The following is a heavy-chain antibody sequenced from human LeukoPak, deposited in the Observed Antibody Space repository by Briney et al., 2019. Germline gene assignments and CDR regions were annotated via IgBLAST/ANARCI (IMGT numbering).Heavy chain of an antibody. CDR3: ARIPDTTTTVGGFDY. D-gene: IGHD4-11*01. J-gene: IGHJ4*02. Sequence: SGPVLVKPTETLTLTCTVSGFSLSSPKMGVSWVRQPPGKALEWLAHIFSSDTKYYSTSLKSRLTISKDTSKSQVVLTMTNMDSVDTATYYCARIPDTTTTVGGFDYWGLGTLVTVSS. CDR1: GFSLSSPKMG. CDR2: IFSSDTK. V-gene: IGHV2-26*01.